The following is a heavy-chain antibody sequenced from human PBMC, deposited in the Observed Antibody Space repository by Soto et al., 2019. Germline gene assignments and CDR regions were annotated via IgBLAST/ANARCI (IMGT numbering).Heavy chain of an antibody. D-gene: IGHD4-17*01. Sequence: QVHLVQSGAEVKKPGASVKVSCQGSGYAFTTYGITWVRQAPGQGLEWMGWISAHNGNTNYAQKLQGRVTVTRDTSTRPAYMELRSLRYDATAFYYCARGTYGDYWGQGALVTVSS. CDR2: ISAHNGNT. J-gene: IGHJ4*02. CDR1: GYAFTTYG. V-gene: IGHV1-18*01. CDR3: ARGTYGDY.